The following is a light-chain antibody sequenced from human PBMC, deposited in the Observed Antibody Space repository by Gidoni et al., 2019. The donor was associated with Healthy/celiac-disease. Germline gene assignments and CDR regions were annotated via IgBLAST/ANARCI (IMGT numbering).Light chain of an antibody. J-gene: IGKJ4*01. Sequence: AIQMTQSPSSFSASTGDRVTLTCRASQGISSYLAWYQQKPGKAPKILIYAASTLQSGVPSRFSGSGSGTDFTLTISCLQSEDFATYYCQQYYSYPLTFGGGTKVEIK. CDR1: QGISSY. CDR2: AAS. CDR3: QQYYSYPLT. V-gene: IGKV1-8*01.